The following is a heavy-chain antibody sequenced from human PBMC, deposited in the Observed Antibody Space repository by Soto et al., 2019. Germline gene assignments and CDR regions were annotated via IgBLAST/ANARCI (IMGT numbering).Heavy chain of an antibody. CDR3: AKDPTPIPYGAGRVDY. J-gene: IGHJ4*02. Sequence: GGSLRLSCAASGFTFDDYAMHWVRQAPGKGLEWVSGISWNSGSIGYADSVKGRFTISRDNAKNSLYLQMNSLRAEDTALYYCAKDPTPIPYGAGRVDYWGQGTLVTVSS. V-gene: IGHV3-9*01. CDR2: ISWNSGSI. D-gene: IGHD1-26*01. CDR1: GFTFDDYA.